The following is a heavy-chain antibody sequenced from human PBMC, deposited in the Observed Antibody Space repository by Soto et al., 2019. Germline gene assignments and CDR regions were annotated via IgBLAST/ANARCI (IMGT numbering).Heavy chain of an antibody. CDR3: APQPGGNHV. Sequence: QVQLVESGGGVVQPGRSLRLSCAASGFTFSSYGMHWVRQAPGKGLEWVAVISYDGSNKYYADSVKGRFTISRDNSKNTLYLQMNSLRAEDTAVYYCAPQPGGNHVWGQGTTVTVSS. J-gene: IGHJ6*02. CDR1: GFTFSSYG. CDR2: ISYDGSNK. V-gene: IGHV3-30*03. D-gene: IGHD1-26*01.